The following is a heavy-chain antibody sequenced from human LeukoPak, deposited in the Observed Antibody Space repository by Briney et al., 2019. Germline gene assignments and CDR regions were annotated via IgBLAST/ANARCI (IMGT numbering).Heavy chain of an antibody. D-gene: IGHD1-1*01. V-gene: IGHV3-23*01. Sequence: GGPLRLSCAASGFTFSSYAMSWVRQAPGKGLEWVSGIRSGAGTYYADSVRGRFTISRDNSNNTLYLQMNSLRAEDTALYYCAKDSTEFYFEYWGQGTLVTASS. J-gene: IGHJ4*02. CDR3: AKDSTEFYFEY. CDR2: IRSGAGT. CDR1: GFTFSSYA.